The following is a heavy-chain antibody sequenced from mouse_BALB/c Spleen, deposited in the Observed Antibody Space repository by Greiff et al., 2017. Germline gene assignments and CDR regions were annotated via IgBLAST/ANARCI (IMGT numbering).Heavy chain of an antibody. CDR2: IYPYNGGT. J-gene: IGHJ1*01. Sequence: VQLQQSGPELVKPGASVKISCKASGYTFTDYNMHWVKQSHGKSLEWIGYIYPYNGGTGYNQKFKSKATLTVDNSSSTAYMELRSLTSEDSAVYYCARGGYYYGSSYRWYFDVWGAGTTVTVSS. V-gene: IGHV1S29*02. CDR3: ARGGYYYGSSYRWYFDV. CDR1: GYTFTDYN. D-gene: IGHD1-1*01.